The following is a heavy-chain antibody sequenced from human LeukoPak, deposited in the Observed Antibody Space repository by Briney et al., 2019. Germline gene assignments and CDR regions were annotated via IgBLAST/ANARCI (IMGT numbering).Heavy chain of an antibody. V-gene: IGHV3-9*01. Sequence: GGSLRLSCAASGFTFDDYAMHWVRQAPGKGLEWVSGISWNSGSIGYADSVKGRFTISRDNAKNSLYLQMNSLRAEDTALYYCAKDMKVYSSGWYGAFDIWGQGTMVTVSS. D-gene: IGHD6-19*01. CDR3: AKDMKVYSSGWYGAFDI. J-gene: IGHJ3*02. CDR2: ISWNSGSI. CDR1: GFTFDDYA.